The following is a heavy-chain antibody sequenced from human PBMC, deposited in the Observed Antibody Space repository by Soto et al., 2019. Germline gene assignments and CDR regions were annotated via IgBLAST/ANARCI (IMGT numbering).Heavy chain of an antibody. CDR1: GFTFSSYA. D-gene: IGHD1-26*01. J-gene: IGHJ4*02. CDR2: ISYDGSNK. Sequence: QVQLVESGGGVVQPGRSLRLSCAASGFTFSSYAMHWVRQAPGKGLEWVAVISYDGSNKYYADSVKGRFTISRDNSKNTLYLQMNSLRAEDTAVYYCASIPLKVGATTTRKGYFDYWGQGTLVTVSS. V-gene: IGHV3-30-3*01. CDR3: ASIPLKVGATTTRKGYFDY.